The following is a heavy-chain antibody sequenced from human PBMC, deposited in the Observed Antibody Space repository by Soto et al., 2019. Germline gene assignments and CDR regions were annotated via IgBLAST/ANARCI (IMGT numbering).Heavy chain of an antibody. CDR3: ARDTKSIAARRYFDY. V-gene: IGHV1-69*01. CDR1: GGTFSRYA. D-gene: IGHD6-6*01. J-gene: IGHJ4*02. CDR2: IIPIFGTA. Sequence: QVQLVQSGAEVKKPGSSVKVSCKASGGTFSRYAISWLRQAPGQGLEWMGGIIPIFGTANYAQKFQGRVTITADESTSTAYMELSSLRSEDTAVYYCARDTKSIAARRYFDYWGQGTLVTVSS.